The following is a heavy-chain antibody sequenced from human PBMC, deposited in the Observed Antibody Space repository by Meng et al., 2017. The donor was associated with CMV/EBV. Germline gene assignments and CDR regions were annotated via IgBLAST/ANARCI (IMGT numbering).Heavy chain of an antibody. J-gene: IGHJ4*01. CDR2: INPNDAT. CDR3: ARSTGWSRFDS. Sequence: QVHLAQSGAEVMKPGDAVKVSCEASGYKMADYYIHWMRQAPGQWLEWMGCINPNDATNYAHSFQGRVTMTRDMSMNTVYMELSRLTSDDTAVYYCARSTGWSRFDSWGLGTLVTVSA. CDR1: GYKMADYY. V-gene: IGHV1-2*02. D-gene: IGHD6-19*01.